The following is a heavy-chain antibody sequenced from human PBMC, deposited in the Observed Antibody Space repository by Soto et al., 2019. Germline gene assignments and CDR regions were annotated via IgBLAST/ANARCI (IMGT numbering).Heavy chain of an antibody. CDR3: ARGVRYSSSAVIDY. D-gene: IGHD6-6*01. Sequence: ASVKVSCKASGYTFTGYDINWVRQATGQGLEWMGWMNPNSGNTGYAQKFQGRVTMTRNTSISTAYMELRSLRSEDTAVYYCARGVRYSSSAVIDYWGQGTMVTVSP. CDR1: GYTFTGYD. J-gene: IGHJ4*02. V-gene: IGHV1-8*01. CDR2: MNPNSGNT.